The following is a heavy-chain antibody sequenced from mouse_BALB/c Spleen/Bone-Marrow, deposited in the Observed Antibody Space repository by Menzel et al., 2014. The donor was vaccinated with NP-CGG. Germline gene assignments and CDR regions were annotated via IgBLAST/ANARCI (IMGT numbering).Heavy chain of an antibody. J-gene: IGHJ2*01. CDR3: ARPDYYGYLNY. D-gene: IGHD1-1*01. CDR2: INPDSRTK. V-gene: IGHV4-1*02. CDR1: GFDFXRYW. Sequence: EVKLVESGGGLVQPGGSLKLSCAASGFDFXRYWMSWVRQAPGKGLEWIGEINPDSRTKNYSPSLKDKFIISRDNAKNTLYLRLNKVRSEDTALYYCARPDYYGYLNYWGQGTTLTVSS.